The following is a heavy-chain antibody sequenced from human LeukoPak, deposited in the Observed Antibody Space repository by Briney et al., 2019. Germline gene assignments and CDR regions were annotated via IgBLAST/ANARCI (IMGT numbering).Heavy chain of an antibody. V-gene: IGHV1-2*02. CDR3: ARDAKYDILTGYPDY. CDR1: GYTFTGYY. J-gene: IGHJ4*02. CDR2: INPNSGGT. D-gene: IGHD3-9*01. Sequence: ASVKVSCKASGYTFTGYYMHWVRQAPGQGLEWMGWINPNSGGTNYAQKFQGRVTMTRDTSISTAYMELSRLRSDDTAVYYCARDAKYDILTGYPDYWVQGTLVTVSS.